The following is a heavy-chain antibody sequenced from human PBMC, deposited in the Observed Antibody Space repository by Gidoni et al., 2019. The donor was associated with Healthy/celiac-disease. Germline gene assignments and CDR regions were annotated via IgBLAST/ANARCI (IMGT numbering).Heavy chain of an antibody. J-gene: IGHJ4*02. D-gene: IGHD6-13*01. V-gene: IGHV3-30-3*01. CDR1: GFTFSCYA. CDR3: TRGILSSSWQYYFDY. Sequence: QVQLVESGGGVVQPGRSLSLSCAASGFTFSCYAMHWVRQAPGKGLEWVAVISYDGSNKYYADSVKGRFTMSRDNSKNTLYLQMNSLRAEDTAVYYCTRGILSSSWQYYFDYWGQGTLVTVSS. CDR2: ISYDGSNK.